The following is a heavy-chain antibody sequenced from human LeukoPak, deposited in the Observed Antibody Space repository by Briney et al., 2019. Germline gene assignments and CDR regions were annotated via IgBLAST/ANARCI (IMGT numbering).Heavy chain of an antibody. CDR2: IYYSGST. V-gene: IGHV4-39*01. CDR1: GGSISSSSYY. J-gene: IGHJ4*02. CDR3: ARHWSGEMATSFDY. Sequence: SETLSLTCTVSGGSISSSSYYWGWIRQPPGKGLEWIGSIYYSGSTYYNPSLKSRVTISVDTSKNQFSLKLSSVTAADTAVYYCARHWSGEMATSFDYWGQGTLVTVSS. D-gene: IGHD5-24*01.